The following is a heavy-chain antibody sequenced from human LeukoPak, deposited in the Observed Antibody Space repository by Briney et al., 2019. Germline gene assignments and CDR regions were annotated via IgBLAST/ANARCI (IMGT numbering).Heavy chain of an antibody. CDR3: ARGYSSSSGLMAFDI. CDR1: GYTLTTYD. V-gene: IGHV1-8*03. J-gene: IGHJ3*02. CDR2: INPNSGNT. D-gene: IGHD6-6*01. Sequence: GASVKVSCKASGYTLTTYDLNWMRQATGQGLEWRGWINPNSGNTGYAQKFQGRVTITRDTSISTAYMELSSLRSEDTAVYYCARGYSSSSGLMAFDIWGQGTMVTVSS.